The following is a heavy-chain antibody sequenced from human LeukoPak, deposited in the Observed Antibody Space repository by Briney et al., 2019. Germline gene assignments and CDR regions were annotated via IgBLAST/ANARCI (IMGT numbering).Heavy chain of an antibody. V-gene: IGHV3-30*18. CDR2: ISYDGSNK. Sequence: PGGSLRLSCAASGFTFSSYGMHWVRQAPGKGLEWVAVISYDGSNKYYADSVKGRFTISRDNSKNTLYLQMNSLRAEDTAIYYCAKGYSGYYYENPFDNWGQGTLVTVSS. CDR1: GFTFSSYG. J-gene: IGHJ4*02. CDR3: AKGYSGYYYENPFDN. D-gene: IGHD3-22*01.